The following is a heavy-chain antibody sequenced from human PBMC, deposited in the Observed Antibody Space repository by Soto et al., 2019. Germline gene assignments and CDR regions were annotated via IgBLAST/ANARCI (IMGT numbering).Heavy chain of an antibody. D-gene: IGHD6-13*01. V-gene: IGHV1-69*01. J-gene: IGHJ5*02. Sequence: QVQLVQSGAEVKKPGSSVKVSCKASGGTFSRYAISWVRQAPGQGLEWMGGIIPILGTANYAQKFQGRVTITADESTSTAYMELSSLRSEDTAVYYCASIQQLVLIGWFDPWGQGTLVTVSS. CDR1: GGTFSRYA. CDR3: ASIQQLVLIGWFDP. CDR2: IIPILGTA.